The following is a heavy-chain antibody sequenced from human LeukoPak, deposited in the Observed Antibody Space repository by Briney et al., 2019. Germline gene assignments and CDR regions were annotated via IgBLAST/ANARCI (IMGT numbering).Heavy chain of an antibody. CDR1: GGSFSGYY. CDR2: INHSGST. D-gene: IGHD3-22*01. J-gene: IGHJ4*02. V-gene: IGHV4-34*01. Sequence: SETLSLTCAVYGGSFSGYYWSRVRQPPGKGLEWIGEINHSGSTNYNPSLKSRVTISVDTSKNQFSLKLSSVTAADTAVYYCASLAPHGYNSSGYYYDADYWGQGTLVTVSS. CDR3: ASLAPHGYNSSGYYYDADY.